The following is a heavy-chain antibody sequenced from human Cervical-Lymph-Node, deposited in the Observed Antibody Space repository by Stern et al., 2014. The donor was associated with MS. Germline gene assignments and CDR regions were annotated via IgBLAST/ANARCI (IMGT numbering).Heavy chain of an antibody. CDR2: INPGDSEP. V-gene: IGHV5-51*01. Sequence: EEQLVQSGAELIRPGESLKISCKGSGFKFSIYWIAWVRQMPGQGLEWLGIINPGDSEPRYSPSFQGQVTMSADKSTSTAYLQWSSLNASDTAMYFCARQTTAWASDVWGQGTLVTVSS. CDR3: ARQTTAWASDV. D-gene: IGHD1-14*01. CDR1: GFKFSIYW. J-gene: IGHJ4*02.